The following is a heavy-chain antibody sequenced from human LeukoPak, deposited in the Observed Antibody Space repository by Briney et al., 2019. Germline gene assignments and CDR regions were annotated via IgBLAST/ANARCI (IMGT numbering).Heavy chain of an antibody. CDR1: GGSISSYY. CDR2: IYYSGST. CDR3: ARDGGGYYGMDV. D-gene: IGHD3-16*01. V-gene: IGHV4-59*01. Sequence: SETLSLTCTVSGGSISSYYWSWIRRPPGKELGWIGYIYYSGSTNYNPSLKSRVTISVDTSKNQFSLKLSSVTAADTAVYYCARDGGGYYGMDVWGQGTTVTVSS. J-gene: IGHJ6*02.